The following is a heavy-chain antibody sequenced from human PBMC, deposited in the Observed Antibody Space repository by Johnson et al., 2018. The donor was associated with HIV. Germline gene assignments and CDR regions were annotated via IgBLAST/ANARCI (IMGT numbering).Heavy chain of an antibody. CDR2: YDGNNK. CDR3: ARDSYDYVWGSYRHDAFDI. V-gene: IGHV3-30*07. J-gene: IGHJ3*02. D-gene: IGHD3-16*02. Sequence: YDGNNKDYADSVKGRFTISRDNSKNTLYLQMNSLRAEDTAVYYCARDSYDYVWGSYRHDAFDIWGQGTMVTVSS.